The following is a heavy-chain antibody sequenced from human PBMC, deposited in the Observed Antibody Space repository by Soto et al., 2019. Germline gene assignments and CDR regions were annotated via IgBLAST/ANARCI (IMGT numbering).Heavy chain of an antibody. CDR1: GYTFTGYY. J-gene: IGHJ4*02. CDR3: ARGPYYYDSSGYLSF. V-gene: IGHV1-2*04. D-gene: IGHD3-22*01. Sequence: QVQLVQSGAEVKKPGASVKVSCKASGYTFTGYYMHWVRQAPGQGLEWMGWINPNSGGTNYAQKFQGWVTMTRDTSISTAYMELSRLRSDDTAVYYCARGPYYYDSSGYLSFGGQGTLVTVSS. CDR2: INPNSGGT.